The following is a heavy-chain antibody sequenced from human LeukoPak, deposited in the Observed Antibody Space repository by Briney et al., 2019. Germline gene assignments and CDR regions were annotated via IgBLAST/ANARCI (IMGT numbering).Heavy chain of an antibody. V-gene: IGHV4-59*01. J-gene: IGHJ5*02. CDR3: ARDWELGH. CDR2: IQYSGST. CDR1: GGSISIYY. Sequence: SETLSLTCAVSGGSISIYYWNWIRQPPGKGLEWIGDIQYSGSTNYNPSLKSRVTILLDTSKNQFSLKLNSVTAADTAVYYCARDWELGHWGQGTLVTVS. D-gene: IGHD1-1*01.